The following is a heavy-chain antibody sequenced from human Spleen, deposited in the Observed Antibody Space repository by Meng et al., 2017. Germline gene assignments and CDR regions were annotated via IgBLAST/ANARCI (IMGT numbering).Heavy chain of an antibody. D-gene: IGHD3-10*01. J-gene: IGHJ4*02. CDR2: ISSSRSYI. CDR3: ARTGKTMVRGVISYIDY. CDR1: GFRFNDAW. V-gene: IGHV3-21*01. Sequence: GESLKISCAASGFRFNDAWMTWVRQAPGKGLEWGSSISSSRSYIYYADSVKGRFTISRDNAKNSLYLQMNSLRAEDTAVYYCARTGKTMVRGVISYIDYWGQGTLVTVSS.